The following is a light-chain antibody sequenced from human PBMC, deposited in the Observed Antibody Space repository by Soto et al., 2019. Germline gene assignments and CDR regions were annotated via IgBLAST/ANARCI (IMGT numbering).Light chain of an antibody. Sequence: SYELTQPPSVSVSPGQTARITCSGDALSKQNAYWYQQKPGQAPVVVIYKDNERPSGIPERFSGSSSGTTVTLTISGVQAGDEADYYCQSADSSGTYPYVVFGGGTKLTVL. CDR3: QSADSSGTYPYVV. J-gene: IGLJ2*01. CDR1: ALSKQN. CDR2: KDN. V-gene: IGLV3-25*02.